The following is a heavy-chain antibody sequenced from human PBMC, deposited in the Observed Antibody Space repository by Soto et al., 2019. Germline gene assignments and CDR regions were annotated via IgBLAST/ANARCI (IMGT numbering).Heavy chain of an antibody. CDR3: ASIGDGYNGNWYFDL. V-gene: IGHV4-30-4*01. D-gene: IGHD5-12*01. CDR1: GASTSSGNNY. Sequence: QVQRQESGPGLVKPSQTLSLTCAVSGASTSSGNNYWSWIRQPPGKGLEWIGYIFYSGSAYYNPSLKGRVSISVDTSKNQFSLNLNSVTAADTAVYYCASIGDGYNGNWYFDLWGRGTLVTVSS. CDR2: IFYSGSA. J-gene: IGHJ2*01.